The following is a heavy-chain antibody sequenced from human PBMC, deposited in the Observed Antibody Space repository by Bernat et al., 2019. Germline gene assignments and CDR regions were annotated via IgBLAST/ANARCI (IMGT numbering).Heavy chain of an antibody. D-gene: IGHD6-13*01. Sequence: QLQLQESGPGLVKPSEILSLTCTVSGGFISSSSYYWGWIRQPPGKGLEWIGTTYYNGSTDYNPSLKSRVFISVDTSKNQLSLRLASVTAADTAVYYCASRRSNSCYTYDYWGQVTLVIVSS. CDR2: TYYNGST. V-gene: IGHV4-39*01. CDR3: ASRRSNSCYTYDY. CDR1: GGFISSSSYY. J-gene: IGHJ4*02.